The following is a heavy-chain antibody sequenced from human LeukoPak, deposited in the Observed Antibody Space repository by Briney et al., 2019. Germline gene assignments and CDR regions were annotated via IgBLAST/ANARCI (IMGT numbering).Heavy chain of an antibody. D-gene: IGHD3-3*01. V-gene: IGHV1-46*01. CDR2: INPSGGST. CDR3: ARDGRFLEWLHYDY. Sequence: ASVKVSCKASGYTFTSHAMNWVRQAPGQGLEWMGIINPSGGSTSYAQKFQGRVTMTRDMSTSTVYMELSSLRSEDTAVYYCARDGRFLEWLHYDYWGQGTLVTVSS. CDR1: GYTFTSHA. J-gene: IGHJ4*02.